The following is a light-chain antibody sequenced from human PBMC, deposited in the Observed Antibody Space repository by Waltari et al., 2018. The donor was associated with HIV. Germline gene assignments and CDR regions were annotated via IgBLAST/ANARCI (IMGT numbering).Light chain of an antibody. CDR3: CSYAGSSTFV. V-gene: IGLV2-23*02. CDR2: EVS. Sequence: QSALTQPASVSGSPGQSITISCTGTSSDVGSYNLVSWYQQHPGKAPKLMSYEVSKRPSGVSDRFSGSKSGNTASLTISGLQAEDDADYYCCSYAGSSTFVFGGGTKLTVL. J-gene: IGLJ3*02. CDR1: SSDVGSYNL.